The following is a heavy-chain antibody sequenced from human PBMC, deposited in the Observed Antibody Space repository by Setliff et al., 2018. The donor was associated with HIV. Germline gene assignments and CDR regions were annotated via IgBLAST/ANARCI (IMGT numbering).Heavy chain of an antibody. J-gene: IGHJ6*02. CDR3: ARVAPYYGMDV. V-gene: IGHV4-38-2*01. CDR2: INYSGIT. CDR1: GYSISSGYY. Sequence: SETLSLTCDVSGYSISSGYYWGWIRQSPGKGLEWIGSINYSGITNYNPSLRGRVSISVDTSKNQFSLKLSSVTAADTAVYYCARVAPYYGMDVWGQGTTVTVSS.